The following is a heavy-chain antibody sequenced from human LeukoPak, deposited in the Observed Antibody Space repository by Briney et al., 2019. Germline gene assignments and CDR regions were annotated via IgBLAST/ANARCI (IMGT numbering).Heavy chain of an antibody. Sequence: GASVKISCKASGYTFTSYAMNWVRQAPGQGLEWMGWINTNTGNPTYAQGFTGRFVFSLDTSVSTAYLQISSLKAEDTAVYYCARGPRTYYDFWSGYGFGYYYYYYMDVWGKGTTVTVSS. V-gene: IGHV7-4-1*02. J-gene: IGHJ6*03. CDR1: GYTFTSYA. CDR2: INTNTGNP. D-gene: IGHD3-3*01. CDR3: ARGPRTYYDFWSGYGFGYYYYYYMDV.